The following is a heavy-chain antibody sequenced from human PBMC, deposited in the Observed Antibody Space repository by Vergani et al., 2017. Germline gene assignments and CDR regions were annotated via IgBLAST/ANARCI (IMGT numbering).Heavy chain of an antibody. Sequence: EVQLVESGGGLVKPGGSLRLSCAASGVTFINACMTWVRQAPGEGLEWVGRIKSKTDGGTTYYAAPVKGKFTISRDDSKNTLYLQMNSLKTEDTAVYYCATLPLQTQQQVTSWGQGTLVTVSS. CDR3: ATLPLQTQQQVTS. J-gene: IGHJ5*02. D-gene: IGHD6-13*01. CDR1: GVTFINAC. V-gene: IGHV3-15*01. CDR2: IKSKTDGGTT.